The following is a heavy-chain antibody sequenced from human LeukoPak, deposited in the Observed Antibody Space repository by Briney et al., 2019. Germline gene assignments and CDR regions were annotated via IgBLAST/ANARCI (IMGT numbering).Heavy chain of an antibody. Sequence: SETLSLTCAVSGGSFSGYYWSWIRQPPGKGLEWIGEINHSGSTNYNPSLKSRVTISVDTSKNQFSLKLSSVTAADTAVYYCARLGYTYYYYMDVWGKGTTVTVSS. CDR2: INHSGST. CDR3: ARLGYTYYYYMDV. J-gene: IGHJ6*03. V-gene: IGHV4-34*01. D-gene: IGHD2-2*02. CDR1: GGSFSGYY.